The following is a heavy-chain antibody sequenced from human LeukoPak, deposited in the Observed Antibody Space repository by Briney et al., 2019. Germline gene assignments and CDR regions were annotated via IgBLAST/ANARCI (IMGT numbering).Heavy chain of an antibody. J-gene: IGHJ4*02. CDR3: AEMCPLLSSTSCYNY. Sequence: GGSLRLSCATSGFTFSTYWMSWVRQAPGKGLEWVANIKQDGSETYYADSVKGRFTISRDNSKNTLYLQMNSLRAEDTAVYYCAEMCPLLSSTSCYNYWGQGTLVTVSS. D-gene: IGHD2-2*02. CDR1: GFTFSTYW. V-gene: IGHV3-7*01. CDR2: IKQDGSET.